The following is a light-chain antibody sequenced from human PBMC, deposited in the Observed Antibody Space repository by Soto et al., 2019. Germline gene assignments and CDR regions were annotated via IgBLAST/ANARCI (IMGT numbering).Light chain of an antibody. J-gene: IGLJ1*01. Sequence: QSVLTQPASVSGSPGQSITISCTGTSSDVGGYDFVSWYQHHPGKAPRLMIYDVSHRPSGVSDRFSASKSGNTASLTISGLLAEDAADYYCSSYTSISTYVFGTGTKLTVL. CDR3: SSYTSISTYV. CDR2: DVS. V-gene: IGLV2-14*03. CDR1: SSDVGGYDF.